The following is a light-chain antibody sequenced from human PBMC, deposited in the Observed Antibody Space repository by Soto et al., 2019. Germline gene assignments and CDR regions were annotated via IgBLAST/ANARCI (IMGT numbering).Light chain of an antibody. J-gene: IGLJ1*01. V-gene: IGLV2-11*01. CDR1: SSDVGGYNY. CDR2: DVS. CDR3: CSYAGSYTVYV. Sequence: QSVLTKPRSVSGSPGQSVTISCTGTSSDVGGYNYVSWYQQHPGKAPKLMIYDVSKRPSGVPDRFSGSKSGNTASLTISGLQAEDEADYYCCSYAGSYTVYVFGTGTKLPVL.